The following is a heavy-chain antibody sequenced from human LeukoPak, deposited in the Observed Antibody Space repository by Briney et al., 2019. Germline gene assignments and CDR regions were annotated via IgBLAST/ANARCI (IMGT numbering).Heavy chain of an antibody. D-gene: IGHD4-17*01. CDR1: GGSISSSSYY. Sequence: RSSETLSLTCTVPGGSISSSSYYWGWIRQPPGKGLEWIGSIYYSGSTYYNPSLKSRVTISVDTSKNQFSLKLSSVTAADTAVYYCARAEGDYGDYAGDVGYFQHWGQGTLVTVSS. CDR3: ARAEGDYGDYAGDVGYFQH. J-gene: IGHJ1*01. V-gene: IGHV4-39*07. CDR2: IYYSGST.